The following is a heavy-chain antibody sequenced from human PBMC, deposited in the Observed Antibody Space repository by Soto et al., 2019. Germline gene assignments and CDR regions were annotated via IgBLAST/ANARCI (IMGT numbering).Heavy chain of an antibody. V-gene: IGHV1-18*01. Sequence: QVQVVQSGDEVKETGASVRVSCKTSGYSFTAYGISWVRQAPGQGLEWMGWISCYNGKTKYAQKVQGRVTMTTDTSTSTAYMEVRSLRSADTAISYCARDAPPPELRFLEWHNYDYNGMDVCGQGTTVTVS. CDR3: ARDAPPPELRFLEWHNYDYNGMDV. D-gene: IGHD3-3*01. CDR1: GYSFTAYG. CDR2: ISCYNGKT. J-gene: IGHJ6*02.